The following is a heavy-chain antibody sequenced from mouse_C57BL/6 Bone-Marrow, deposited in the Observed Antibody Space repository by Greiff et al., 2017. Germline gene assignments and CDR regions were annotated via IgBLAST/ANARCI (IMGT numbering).Heavy chain of an antibody. CDR2: ISSGGSYT. CDR1: GFTFSSYG. V-gene: IGHV5-6*01. CDR3: ARRGFSWFAY. Sequence: EVHLVESGGDLVKPGGSLKLSCAASGFTFSSYGMSWVRQTPDKRLEWVATISSGGSYTYYPDSVKGRFTISRDNAKNTLYLQMSSLKSEDTAMYYCARRGFSWFAYWGQETLVTVSA. J-gene: IGHJ3*01.